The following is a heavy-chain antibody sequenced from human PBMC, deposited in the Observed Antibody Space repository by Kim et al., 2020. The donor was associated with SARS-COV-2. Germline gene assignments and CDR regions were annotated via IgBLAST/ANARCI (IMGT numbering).Heavy chain of an antibody. J-gene: IGHJ4*02. V-gene: IGHV3-30*04. Sequence: GGSLRLSCAASGFSFSTYAMHWVRQAPGKGLEWVAVISDDENKKYYADSVKGRFTISRDNSKSTLCLQMNSLRVEDTAVYYCARDVPDSGSYEYHGLIDYWGQGTLVTVSS. D-gene: IGHD1-26*01. CDR3: ARDVPDSGSYEYHGLIDY. CDR2: ISDDENKK. CDR1: GFSFSTYA.